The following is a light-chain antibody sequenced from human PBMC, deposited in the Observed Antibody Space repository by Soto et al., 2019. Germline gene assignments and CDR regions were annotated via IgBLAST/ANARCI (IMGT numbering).Light chain of an antibody. J-gene: IGKJ1*01. CDR2: KAS. Sequence: DIQMTQSPSTLSASVGDRVTITCRASEPISTWLAWYQQKPGKTPKLLIYKASNLQSGVPSRFSGSGSGTEFTLTISSQQPDDFATYYCQQYNHCWTFGQGTKVEIK. CDR1: EPISTW. V-gene: IGKV1-5*03. CDR3: QQYNHCWT.